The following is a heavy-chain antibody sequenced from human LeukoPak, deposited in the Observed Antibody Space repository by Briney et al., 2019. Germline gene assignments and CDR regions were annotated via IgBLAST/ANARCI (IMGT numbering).Heavy chain of an antibody. CDR2: IIPILGIA. D-gene: IGHD1-7*01. CDR1: GGTFSSYA. Sequence: ASVKVSCKASGGTFSSYAISWVRQAPGQGLEWMGRIIPILGIANYAQKFQGRVTITADKSTSTAYMELSSLRSEDTAVYYCARGHKNYGYYYYYYMDVWGKGTTVTVSS. J-gene: IGHJ6*03. V-gene: IGHV1-69*04. CDR3: ARGHKNYGYYYYYYMDV.